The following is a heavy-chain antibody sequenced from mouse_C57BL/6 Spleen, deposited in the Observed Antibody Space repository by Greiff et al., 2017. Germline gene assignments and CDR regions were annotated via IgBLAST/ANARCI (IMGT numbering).Heavy chain of an antibody. CDR2: FHPYNDDT. CDR3: GRSRARAMDY. J-gene: IGHJ4*01. CDR1: GYTFTTYP. D-gene: IGHD3-3*01. V-gene: IGHV1-47*01. Sequence: QVQLQQSRAELVKPGASVKMSCKASGYTFTTYPIEWVKQNPGKGLEWIGNFHPYNDDTKYNEKFKGKATLTVEKSSSTVYLELSRLTSDDSAVYCCGRSRARAMDYWGQGTTVTVSS.